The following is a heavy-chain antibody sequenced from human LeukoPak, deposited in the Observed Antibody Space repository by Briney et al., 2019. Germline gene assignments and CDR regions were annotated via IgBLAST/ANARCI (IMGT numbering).Heavy chain of an antibody. V-gene: IGHV4-59*08. Sequence: SETLSLTCAVSGGSISSYYWSWIRQPPGKGLEWIGYIYYSGSTNYNPSLKSRVTISVDTSKNQFSLKLSSVTAADTAVYYCARRGQLGSSYFDYWGQGTLVTVSS. D-gene: IGHD2-15*01. CDR2: IYYSGST. CDR3: ARRGQLGSSYFDY. CDR1: GGSISSYY. J-gene: IGHJ4*02.